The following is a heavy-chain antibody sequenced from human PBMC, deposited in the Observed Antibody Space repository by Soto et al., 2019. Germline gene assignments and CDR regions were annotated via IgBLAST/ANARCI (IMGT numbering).Heavy chain of an antibody. V-gene: IGHV3-7*01. CDR2: IKEDGSEK. CDR3: LITMVWGPISDYYYGVDV. D-gene: IGHD3-10*01. J-gene: IGHJ6*02. CDR1: GFTFSHYW. Sequence: PGGPLRLSSAASGFTFSHYWMSWVRQAPGKGLEWLANIKEDGSEKYYVDSVRGRFTISRDNAKNSLYLQLNSLRAEDTAVYYCLITMVWGPISDYYYGVDVWGQGTTVTVSS.